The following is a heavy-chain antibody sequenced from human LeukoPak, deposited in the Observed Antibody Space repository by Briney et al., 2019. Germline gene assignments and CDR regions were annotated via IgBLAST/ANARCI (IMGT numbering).Heavy chain of an antibody. CDR2: INPNSGGT. V-gene: IGHV1-2*02. D-gene: IGHD2-8*02. J-gene: IGHJ4*02. CDR3: ARSGSTGCSLDY. Sequence: ASVKVSCKASGYTFTGYYMHWVRQAPGQGLEWMGWINPNSGGTNYAQQFQGRVTMTRDTSISTAYMELSRLRSDDTGVYFCARSGSTGCSLDYWGQGTLVTVSS. CDR1: GYTFTGYY.